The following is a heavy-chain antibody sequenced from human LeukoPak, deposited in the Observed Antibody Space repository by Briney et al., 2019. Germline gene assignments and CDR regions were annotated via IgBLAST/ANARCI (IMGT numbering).Heavy chain of an antibody. D-gene: IGHD6-19*01. V-gene: IGHV3-21*04. CDR1: GFTFSHYS. CDR3: AKGTGIAVAGAGRFDS. Sequence: GGSLRLSCVASGFTFSHYSMNWVRQAPGKGLEWVSSIRFTGSYIYYADSVKGRFTISRDDAKNLLSLQMISLRAEDTAVYYCAKGTGIAVAGAGRFDSWGQGTLVTVSS. CDR2: IRFTGSYI. J-gene: IGHJ4*02.